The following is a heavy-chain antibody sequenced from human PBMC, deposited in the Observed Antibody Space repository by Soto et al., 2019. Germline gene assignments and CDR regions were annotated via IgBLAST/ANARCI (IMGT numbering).Heavy chain of an antibody. V-gene: IGHV4-4*07. CDR1: VGSLNNYN. CDR3: ARERTYQMFGDDALDF. Sequence: ETLSLACTVSVGSLNNYNWNWIRQSAGTGLEWIGRIYSSGKTYYNPSLKSRVTLSLDMLNNQISLKVTSVTAADTAMYYCARERTYQMFGDDALDFWGLGTMVTVSS. J-gene: IGHJ3*01. D-gene: IGHD2-2*01. CDR2: IYSSGKT.